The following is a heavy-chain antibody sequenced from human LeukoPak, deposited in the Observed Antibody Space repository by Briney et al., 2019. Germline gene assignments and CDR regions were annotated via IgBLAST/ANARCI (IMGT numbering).Heavy chain of an antibody. J-gene: IGHJ3*02. CDR1: GFTFSDYY. V-gene: IGHV3-11*04. CDR2: ISSSGSTI. Sequence: GGSLRLSCAASGFTFSDYYMSWIRQAPGKGLEWVSYISSSGSTIYYADSVKGRFTISRDNAKNSLYLQMNSLRAEDAAVYYCAKDLTVGATAFDIWGQGTMVTVSS. D-gene: IGHD1-26*01. CDR3: AKDLTVGATAFDI.